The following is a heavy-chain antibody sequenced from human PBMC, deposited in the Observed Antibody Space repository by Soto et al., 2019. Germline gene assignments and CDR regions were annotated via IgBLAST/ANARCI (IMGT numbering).Heavy chain of an antibody. D-gene: IGHD3-10*01. V-gene: IGHV4-34*01. J-gene: IGHJ4*02. Sequence: QVQLQQWGAGLLKPSETLSLTCAVYGGSFSGYYWSWIRQPPGKGLEWIGEINHSGSTNYNPSLTSRVTISVDTSKNQFSLKLSPVTAADTAVYYCARSWFGENHPDYWGQGTLVTVSS. CDR1: GGSFSGYY. CDR3: ARSWFGENHPDY. CDR2: INHSGST.